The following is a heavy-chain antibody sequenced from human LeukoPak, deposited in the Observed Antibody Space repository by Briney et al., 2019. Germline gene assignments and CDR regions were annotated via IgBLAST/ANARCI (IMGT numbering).Heavy chain of an antibody. V-gene: IGHV3-11*01. CDR3: ARDGTITAGVTRWFDP. Sequence: KTGGSLRLSCAASGFTLSDYYMSWIRQAPGKGLEWVSYISGTSSAIAYADSVKGRFTISRDNAKNSLYLQMTSLTAEDTAIYYCARDGTITAGVTRWFDPWGQGTLVTVSS. D-gene: IGHD6-13*01. J-gene: IGHJ5*02. CDR2: ISGTSSAI. CDR1: GFTLSDYY.